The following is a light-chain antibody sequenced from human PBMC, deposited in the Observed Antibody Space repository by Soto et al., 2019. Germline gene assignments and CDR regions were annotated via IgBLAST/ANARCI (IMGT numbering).Light chain of an antibody. Sequence: QSALTQPASVSGSPGQSITVSCTGTSNDIGNYNLLSWYQQHPGKAPKLMIFEVSKRPSGVSSRFSGSRSGNTASLTISGLPAADAAEYYCCSFAGGPYVFGTGTKVTVL. CDR3: CSFAGGPYV. CDR2: EVS. V-gene: IGLV2-23*02. CDR1: SNDIGNYNL. J-gene: IGLJ1*01.